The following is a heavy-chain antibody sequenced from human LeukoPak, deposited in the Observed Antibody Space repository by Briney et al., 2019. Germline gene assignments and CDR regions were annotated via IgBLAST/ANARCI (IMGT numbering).Heavy chain of an antibody. Sequence: VASVKVSCKASGYTFTSYGISWVRQAPGQGREWMGWISAYNCYTNYTQKLQGRVTMTTDTSTSTAYMELRSLKSDDTAVYYCARGVRDYYYYYMDVWDKGTTVTVSS. V-gene: IGHV1-18*01. J-gene: IGHJ6*03. CDR1: GYTFTSYG. CDR2: ISAYNCYT. CDR3: ARGVRDYYYYYMDV.